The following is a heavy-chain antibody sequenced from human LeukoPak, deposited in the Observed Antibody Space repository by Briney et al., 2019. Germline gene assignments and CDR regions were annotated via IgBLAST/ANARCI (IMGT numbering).Heavy chain of an antibody. CDR2: ISANGGTT. D-gene: IGHD1-26*01. CDR3: AKALGTYYYYFYYMDV. V-gene: IGHV3-23*01. J-gene: IGHJ6*03. Sequence: PGGSLRLSCAASGVTVSSNYMSWVRQAPGKGLEWVSAISANGGTTYYAGSVKGRFTVSRDKSKNTLSLQMNSLRVEDTAVYYCAKALGTYYYYFYYMDVWGKGTTVTVSS. CDR1: GVTVSSNY.